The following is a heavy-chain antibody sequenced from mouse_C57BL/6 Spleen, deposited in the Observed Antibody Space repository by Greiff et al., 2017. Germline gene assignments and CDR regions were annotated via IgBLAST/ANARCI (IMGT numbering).Heavy chain of an antibody. CDR3: AREGYYGSAFAY. CDR2: IHPNSGST. Sequence: QVQLQQSGAELVKPGASVKLSCKASGYTFTSYWMHWVKQRPGQGLEWIGMIHPNSGSTNYNEKFKSKATLTVDKSSSTAYMQLSSLTSEDSAVYYCAREGYYGSAFAYWGQGTLVTVSA. V-gene: IGHV1-64*01. D-gene: IGHD1-1*01. J-gene: IGHJ3*01. CDR1: GYTFTSYW.